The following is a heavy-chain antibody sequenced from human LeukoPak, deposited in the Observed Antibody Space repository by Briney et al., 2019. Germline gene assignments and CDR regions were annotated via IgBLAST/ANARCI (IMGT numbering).Heavy chain of an antibody. D-gene: IGHD3-16*01. Sequence: GESLKISCQGSGYSFANYWIGWVRQMPGKGLGWVAIIYPADSDIRYSPAFQGQVTISADRSINTAYLQWTSLKASDTGMFDCARATLTPRHRGRPDAFDIWGQGTMVTVSS. J-gene: IGHJ3*02. CDR1: GYSFANYW. CDR3: ARATLTPRHRGRPDAFDI. V-gene: IGHV5-51*01. CDR2: IYPADSDI.